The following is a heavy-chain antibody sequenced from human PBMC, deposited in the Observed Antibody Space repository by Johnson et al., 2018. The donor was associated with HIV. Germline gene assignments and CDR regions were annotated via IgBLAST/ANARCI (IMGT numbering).Heavy chain of an antibody. CDR2: ISNDGSFQ. D-gene: IGHD3-3*01. J-gene: IGHJ3*02. V-gene: IGHV3-30*04. CDR1: GFSISNYA. Sequence: QVQLVESGGGVVQPGRSLRLACVTSGFSISNYAMHWVRQAPGKGLEWVAVISNDGSFQYYTDSVKGRFTISRDNSKNTLYLQMNSLRAEDTAVYYCARGDFWSGYPDAFDIWGQGTMVTVSS. CDR3: ARGDFWSGYPDAFDI.